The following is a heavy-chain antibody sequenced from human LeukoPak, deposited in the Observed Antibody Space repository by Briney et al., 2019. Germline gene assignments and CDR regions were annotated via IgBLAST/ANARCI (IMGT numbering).Heavy chain of an antibody. J-gene: IGHJ3*02. D-gene: IGHD3-22*01. CDR3: AGNSYYYDSSGYHDAFDI. Sequence: PGGSLRLSCAASGFTFSSYWMHWVRQAPGKGLVWVSRINSDGSSTSYADSVKGRFTISRDNAKNTLYLQMNSLRAEDTAVYYCAGNSYYYDSSGYHDAFDIWGQGTMVTVSS. CDR2: INSDGSST. V-gene: IGHV3-74*01. CDR1: GFTFSSYW.